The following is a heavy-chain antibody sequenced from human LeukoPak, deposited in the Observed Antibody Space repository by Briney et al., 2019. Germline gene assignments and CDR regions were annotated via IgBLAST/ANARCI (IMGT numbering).Heavy chain of an antibody. Sequence: PGGSLRLSCAASGFTFSSYSMNWVRQAPGKGLEWVSSISSSSSYIYYADSVKGRFTISGDNAKNSLYLQMNSLRAEDTAVYYCARAVAGTGDYWGQGTLVTVSS. V-gene: IGHV3-21*01. CDR3: ARAVAGTGDY. CDR1: GFTFSSYS. J-gene: IGHJ4*02. D-gene: IGHD6-19*01. CDR2: ISSSSSYI.